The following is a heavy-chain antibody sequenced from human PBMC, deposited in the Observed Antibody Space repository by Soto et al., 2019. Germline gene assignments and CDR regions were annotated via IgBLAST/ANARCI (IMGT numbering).Heavy chain of an antibody. CDR3: AKDLYGAGWYNYFDP. V-gene: IGHV3-30*18. CDR2: ISHDGGVK. J-gene: IGHJ5*02. CDR1: GFTFSTTG. Sequence: QVHLVESGGGVVQPGRSLRLSCAASGFTFSTTGMHWVRQAPGNGLEWVAIISHDGGVKHYTDSVKGRFTISRDTSNKTVYLPMKSLRPEDTAMYHCAKDLYGAGWYNYFDPWGQGTLVTVSS. D-gene: IGHD6-19*01.